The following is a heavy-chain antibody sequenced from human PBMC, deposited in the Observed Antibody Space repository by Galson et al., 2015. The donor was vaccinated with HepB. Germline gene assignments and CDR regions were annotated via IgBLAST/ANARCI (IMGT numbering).Heavy chain of an antibody. V-gene: IGHV1-18*04. Sequence: SVKVSCKASGYTFTSNGISWVRQAPGQGLEWMGWISTRSGNTNYAQRLQGRVTLTRDSSTSTIYMEVSSLRSDDTAVYYCARETPDTYYFDSWGQGTLVTVSS. CDR2: ISTRSGNT. CDR1: GYTFTSNG. D-gene: IGHD2-15*01. CDR3: ARETPDTYYFDS. J-gene: IGHJ4*02.